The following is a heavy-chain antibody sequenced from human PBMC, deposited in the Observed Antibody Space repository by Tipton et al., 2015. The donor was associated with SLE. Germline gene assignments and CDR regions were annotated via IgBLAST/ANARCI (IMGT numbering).Heavy chain of an antibody. V-gene: IGHV4-4*07. CDR2: IYAGDTT. D-gene: IGHD1-1*01. J-gene: IGHJ4*02. CDR3: ANLGTYDS. Sequence: TLSLTCTISGGSISSYYWNWIRQPAGKGLEWIGRIYAGDTTTYNPSLKSRVTISVDKSRNQFSLKLTSVTAADTAVYYCANLGTYDSWGQGTLVHVS. CDR1: GGSISSYY.